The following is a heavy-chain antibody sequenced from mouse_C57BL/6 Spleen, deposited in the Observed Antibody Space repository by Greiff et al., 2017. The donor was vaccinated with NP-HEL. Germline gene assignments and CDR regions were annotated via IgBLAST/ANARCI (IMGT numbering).Heavy chain of an antibody. CDR1: GYTFTSYW. D-gene: IGHD1-1*01. J-gene: IGHJ1*03. CDR2: IDPSDSYT. Sequence: QVQLQQPGAELVKPGASVKLSCKASGYTFTSYWMQWVKQRPGQGLEWIGEIDPSDSYTNYNQQFKGKATLTVDTSSSTASMRLSILTSEDSAVYYCARSYYGSRDWYFDVWGTGTTVTVSS. V-gene: IGHV1-50*01. CDR3: ARSYYGSRDWYFDV.